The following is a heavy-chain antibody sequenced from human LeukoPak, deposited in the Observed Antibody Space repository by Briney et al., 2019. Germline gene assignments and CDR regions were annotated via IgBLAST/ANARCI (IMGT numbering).Heavy chain of an antibody. D-gene: IGHD3-16*01. J-gene: IGHJ4*02. Sequence: GASVKVSCKTSGYTFSGDYIHWVRQAPGQGLEWMGWISPNNGGTNSAQKFQGRVTLTRDTSMKTAYMELSSLRSEDMAVYYCARGGGTHYDHWGQGTLVTVSS. CDR2: ISPNNGGT. V-gene: IGHV1-2*02. CDR1: GYTFSGDY. CDR3: ARGGGTHYDH.